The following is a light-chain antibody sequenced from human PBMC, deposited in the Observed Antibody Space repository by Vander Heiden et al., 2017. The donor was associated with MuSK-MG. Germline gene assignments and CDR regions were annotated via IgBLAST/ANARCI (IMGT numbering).Light chain of an antibody. CDR2: DVS. V-gene: IGLV2-11*01. Sequence: QSALTPPRSVSGSPGQSVTISCTGTSSDVGGYNYVSWYQQHPGKAPKLMIYDVSKRPSGVPDRFSGSKPGNTASLTISGLQAEDEADYYCCSYAGSYTLVFGGGTKLTVL. CDR3: CSYAGSYTLV. CDR1: SSDVGGYNY. J-gene: IGLJ2*01.